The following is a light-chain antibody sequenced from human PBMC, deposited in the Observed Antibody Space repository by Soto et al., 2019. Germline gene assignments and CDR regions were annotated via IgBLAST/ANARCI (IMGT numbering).Light chain of an antibody. V-gene: IGLV1-40*01. CDR3: QSYDNSLSVYV. J-gene: IGLJ1*01. CDR2: GNS. Sequence: QAVVTQPPSVSGAPGQRVTISCTGSSSNIGAGYYVHWYQHLPTTAPKLLIYGNSDRPSGVPDRFSGSKSGTSASLAITGLQAEDEADYYCQSYDNSLSVYVFGTGTKLTVL. CDR1: SSNIGAGYY.